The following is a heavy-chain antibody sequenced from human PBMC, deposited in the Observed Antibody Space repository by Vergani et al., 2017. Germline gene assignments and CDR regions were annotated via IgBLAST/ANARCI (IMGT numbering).Heavy chain of an antibody. CDR2: VSPYNGNT. J-gene: IGHJ6*01. V-gene: IGHV1-18*01. D-gene: IGHD3-16*02. Sequence: QSQLVQSGDEVKKPGASVKVSCKTSGYSFINYGISWVRQAPGQGLEWLGWVSPYNGNTNYGQKTQGRVTMTTDTSTRTAYMQLRSLTFDDTAVYYCAREVFYDNIRGTYRHPSYYGMGVWGQGTKVTVAS. CDR3: AREVFYDNIRGTYRHPSYYGMGV. CDR1: GYSFINYG.